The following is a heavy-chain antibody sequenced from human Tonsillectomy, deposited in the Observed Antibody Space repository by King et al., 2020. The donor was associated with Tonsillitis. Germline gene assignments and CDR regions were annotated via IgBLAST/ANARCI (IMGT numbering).Heavy chain of an antibody. Sequence: QLQESGPGLVKPSETLSLTCTVSVGSISSYYWSWIRQPPGKGLEWIGFIYHIGITNYNPSLKSRVTISIDTSKNQFSLRLSSVTAADTAVYYCAGAVGATRFAYWGQGALVTVSS. CDR2: IYHIGIT. V-gene: IGHV4-59*08. D-gene: IGHD1-26*01. J-gene: IGHJ4*02. CDR1: VGSISSYY. CDR3: AGAVGATRFAY.